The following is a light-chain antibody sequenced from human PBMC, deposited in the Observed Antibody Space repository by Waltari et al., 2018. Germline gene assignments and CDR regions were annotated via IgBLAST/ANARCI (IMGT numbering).Light chain of an antibody. J-gene: IGKJ2*01. Sequence: EIVLTQSPVTLSLSPGQRATLPCRASQSVDNVLGWYHQKAGQAPRLLIYDATKRAPGIPARFSGGGSGTDFTLTISSLEPEDVGLYYCHQGTTWPRTFGQGTKLEI. CDR2: DAT. CDR3: HQGTTWPRT. V-gene: IGKV3-11*01. CDR1: QSVDNV.